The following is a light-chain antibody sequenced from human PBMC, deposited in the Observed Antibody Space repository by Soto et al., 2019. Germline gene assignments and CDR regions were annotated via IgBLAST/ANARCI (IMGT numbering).Light chain of an antibody. CDR1: QSVLYSSNNKNY. CDR3: QQYYSTPPT. V-gene: IGKV4-1*01. CDR2: WAS. J-gene: IGKJ1*01. Sequence: DIVMTQSPDSLAVSLGERATINGKSSQSVLYSSNNKNYLAWYQQKPGQPPNLLIYWASTRESGVPDRFSGSGSGTDFTLTISSLQAEDVAVYYCQQYYSTPPTFGQGTKVEIK.